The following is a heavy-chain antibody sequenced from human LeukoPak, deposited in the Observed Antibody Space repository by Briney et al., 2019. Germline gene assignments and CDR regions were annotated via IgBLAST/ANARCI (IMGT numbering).Heavy chain of an antibody. Sequence: SETLSLTCTVSGGSITTNYWTWIRQPAGRGLEWIGRIYNTGNTNYNPSLKSRVTISVDTSKNQFSLKLSSVTAADTAVYYCARVSYDSSGYGLLTFDYWGQGTLVTVSS. CDR1: GGSITTNY. V-gene: IGHV4-4*07. CDR3: ARVSYDSSGYGLLTFDY. D-gene: IGHD3-22*01. J-gene: IGHJ4*02. CDR2: IYNTGNT.